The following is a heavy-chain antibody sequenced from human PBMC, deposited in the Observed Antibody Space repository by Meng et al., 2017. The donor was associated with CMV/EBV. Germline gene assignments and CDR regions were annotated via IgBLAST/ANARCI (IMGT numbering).Heavy chain of an antibody. J-gene: IGHJ4*02. CDR1: GGSISSSSYY. CDR2: IYYSGST. D-gene: IGHD4-23*01. V-gene: IGHV4-39*07. CDR3: ARDPSLRWIDY. Sequence: HLPLQESGPGLVKPSETLSLTCTVSGGSISSSSYYWGWIRQPPGKGLEWIGSIYYSGSTYYNPSLKSRVTISVDTSKNQFSLKLSSVTAADTAVYYCARDPSLRWIDYWGQGTLVTVSS.